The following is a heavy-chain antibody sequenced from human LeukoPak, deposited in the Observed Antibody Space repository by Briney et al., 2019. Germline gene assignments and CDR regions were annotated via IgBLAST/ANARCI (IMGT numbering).Heavy chain of an antibody. V-gene: IGHV3-11*01. Sequence: GSLRLSCAASGFTFSDYYMSWSRQAPGNGLGWVSYISRSGSTIYYADSVKGRFTISRDNAKNSLYLQMNSLRAEDTAVYYCARSKGGGSGISGMDVWGQGTTVTVPS. CDR3: ARSKGGGSGISGMDV. D-gene: IGHD3-10*01. CDR2: ISRSGSTI. CDR1: GFTFSDYY. J-gene: IGHJ6*02.